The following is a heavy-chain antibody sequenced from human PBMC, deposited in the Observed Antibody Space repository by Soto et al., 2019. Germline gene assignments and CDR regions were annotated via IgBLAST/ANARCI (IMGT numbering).Heavy chain of an antibody. V-gene: IGHV4-31*03. CDR1: GGSISSGDYY. Sequence: QVQLQESGPGLVKPSQTLSLTCTVSGGSISSGDYYWIWIRQHPGKGLEWIGYIYYSGSTYYNPSLKSRVTISVDTSRNQFSLKLSSVTAADTAVYYCARAPLISIFFVYGMDVWGQGTTVTVSS. CDR3: ARAPLISIFFVYGMDV. CDR2: IYYSGST. J-gene: IGHJ6*02. D-gene: IGHD3-3*02.